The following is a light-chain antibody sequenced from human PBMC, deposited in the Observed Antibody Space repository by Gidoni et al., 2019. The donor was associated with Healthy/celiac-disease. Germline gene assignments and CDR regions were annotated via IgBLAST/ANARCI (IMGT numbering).Light chain of an antibody. CDR2: WAS. CDR3: QQYYSTLAYT. V-gene: IGKV4-1*01. Sequence: DLVMNQSPDSLAVPLGERATINGKSSQSVLYSSNNKNYLAWYQQKPGQPPKLLIYWASTRESGVPDRFSGSGSGTDFTLTISSLQAEDVAVYYCQQYYSTLAYTFGQGTKLEIK. J-gene: IGKJ2*01. CDR1: QSVLYSSNNKNY.